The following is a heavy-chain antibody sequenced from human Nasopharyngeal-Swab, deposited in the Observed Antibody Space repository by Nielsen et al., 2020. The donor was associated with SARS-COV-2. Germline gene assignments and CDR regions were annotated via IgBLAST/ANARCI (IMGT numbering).Heavy chain of an antibody. V-gene: IGHV4-4*02. J-gene: IGHJ6*03. CDR1: GVSFSSNYW. Sequence: SETLSLTCAVSGVSFSSNYWWSWVRQPPGKGLEWLGEIHHSGSTNYAPSLKSRVSMSVDKSKSQFSLRLRSVTAADTAVYYCARRNIVVVPAPVLGLGPFYSSYYVDVWGKGTTVTVSS. CDR2: IHHSGST. D-gene: IGHD2-2*02. CDR3: ARRNIVVVPAPVLGLGPFYSSYYVDV.